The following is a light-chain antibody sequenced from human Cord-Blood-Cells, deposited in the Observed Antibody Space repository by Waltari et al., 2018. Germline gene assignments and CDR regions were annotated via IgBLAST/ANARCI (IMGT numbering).Light chain of an antibody. J-gene: IGKJ3*01. CDR2: GAS. V-gene: IGKV3-15*01. CDR1: QSVSSN. Sequence: EIVMTQSPATLSVSPGERATLSCRASQSVSSNLAWYQQKPGQATRLLIYGASTRATGIPARFSGRGSGTEFTLTISSLQSEDFAVYYCQQYNNWPPFTFGPGTKVDIK. CDR3: QQYNNWPPFT.